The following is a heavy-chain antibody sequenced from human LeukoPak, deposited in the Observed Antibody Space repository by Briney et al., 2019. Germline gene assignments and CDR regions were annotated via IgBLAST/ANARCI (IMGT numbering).Heavy chain of an antibody. CDR1: GFTVSSNY. CDR3: ARGYARREGYFDL. CDR2: ITGSAGST. V-gene: IGHV3-66*01. Sequence: GGSLRLSCAASGFTVSSNYMSWVRQAPGKGLEWVSVITGSAGSTDYADSVKGRFTISRENAKNSLYLQMNSLRAGDTAVYYCARGYARREGYFDLWGRGTLVTVSS. D-gene: IGHD6-6*01. J-gene: IGHJ2*01.